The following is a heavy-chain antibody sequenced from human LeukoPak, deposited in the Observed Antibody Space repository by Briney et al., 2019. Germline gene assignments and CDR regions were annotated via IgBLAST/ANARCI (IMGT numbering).Heavy chain of an antibody. D-gene: IGHD3-22*01. CDR3: ARDPNSSGYPNAFDI. CDR2: IYYSGST. J-gene: IGHJ3*02. CDR1: GGSISSYY. Sequence: PSETLSLTCTVSGGSISSYYWSWIRRPPGKGLEWIGYIYYSGSTNYNPSLKSRVTISVDTSKNQFSLKLSSVTAADTAVYYCARDPNSSGYPNAFDIWGQGTMVTVSS. V-gene: IGHV4-59*01.